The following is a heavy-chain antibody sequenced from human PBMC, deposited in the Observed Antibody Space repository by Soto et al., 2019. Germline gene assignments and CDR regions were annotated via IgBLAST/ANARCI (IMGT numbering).Heavy chain of an antibody. V-gene: IGHV3-23*01. CDR1: GFTFSSYA. D-gene: IGHD6-13*01. CDR3: AKDLGSSWLLREYYFDY. Sequence: GGSLRLSCAASGFTFSSYAMSWVRQAPGKGLEWVSAISGSGGSTYYADSVKGRFTISRDNSKNTLYLQMNSLRAEDTAVYYCAKDLGSSWLLREYYFDYWGQGTLVTVSS. CDR2: ISGSGGST. J-gene: IGHJ4*02.